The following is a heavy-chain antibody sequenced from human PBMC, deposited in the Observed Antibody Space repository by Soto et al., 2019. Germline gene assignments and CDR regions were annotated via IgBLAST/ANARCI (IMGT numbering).Heavy chain of an antibody. J-gene: IGHJ6*02. V-gene: IGHV3-30-3*01. CDR1: GLTFSSYA. CDR2: ISYDGSNK. Sequence: GGSLPLYCAAGGLTFSSYAMHWVNQAQGKGLEWVAVISYDGSNKYYADSVKGRFTISRDNSKNTLYLQMNSLRAEDTAVYYCARSGEGSSWYRASMDVWGQGTTVTVSS. D-gene: IGHD6-13*01. CDR3: ARSGEGSSWYRASMDV.